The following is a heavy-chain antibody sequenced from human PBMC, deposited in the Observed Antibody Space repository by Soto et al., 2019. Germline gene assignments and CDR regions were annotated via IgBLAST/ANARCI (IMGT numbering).Heavy chain of an antibody. CDR1: GFTFYSHA. CDR2: TSASGGVT. J-gene: IGHJ5*02. Sequence: EVQLLESGGDLVQPGGSLRLSCAASGFTFYSHAMSWVRQAPGKGLEWVSGTSASGGVTYYADSVKGRFTMSRDNAKNTLWLRMSSLRVEDTAVYYCVDGGAIGRPPLDPWGQGTLVIVSS. V-gene: IGHV3-23*01. CDR3: VDGGAIGRPPLDP. D-gene: IGHD6-6*01.